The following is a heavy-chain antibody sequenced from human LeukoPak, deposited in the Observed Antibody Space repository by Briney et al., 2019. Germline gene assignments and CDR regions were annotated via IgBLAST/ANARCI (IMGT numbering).Heavy chain of an antibody. J-gene: IGHJ3*02. CDR1: GGSISSSSYY. D-gene: IGHD5-12*01. CDR3: ARASEWLRNAFDI. Sequence: PSETLSLTCTVSGGSISSSSYYWGWIRQPPGKGLEWIGSIYYSGSTYYNPSLKSRVTISVDTSKNQFSLKLSCVTAADTAVYYCARASEWLRNAFDIWGQGTMVTVSS. CDR2: IYYSGST. V-gene: IGHV4-39*07.